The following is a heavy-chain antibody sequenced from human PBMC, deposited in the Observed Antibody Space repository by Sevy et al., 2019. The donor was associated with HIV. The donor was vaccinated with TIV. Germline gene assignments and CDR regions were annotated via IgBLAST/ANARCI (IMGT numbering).Heavy chain of an antibody. CDR3: ARGARGTLPSYYYYGFNI. Sequence: GESLKISCQSSGYKFSDYWIAWVRQMPGKGLEWMGIIYPGDSDTRYSPSLQGQVTISVDKSISTAYLEWSSLKASDTAIYYCARGARGTLPSYYYYGFNIWGQGTTVTVSS. D-gene: IGHD3-16*01. CDR2: IYPGDSDT. V-gene: IGHV5-51*01. CDR1: GYKFSDYW. J-gene: IGHJ6*02.